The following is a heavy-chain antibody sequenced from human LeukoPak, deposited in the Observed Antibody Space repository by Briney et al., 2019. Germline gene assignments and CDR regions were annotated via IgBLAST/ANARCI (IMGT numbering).Heavy chain of an antibody. CDR2: INSDGSST. CDR1: GFTFSSYW. D-gene: IGHD3-22*01. CDR3: ARSRDSSGYYFGR. V-gene: IGHV3-74*01. J-gene: IGHJ4*02. Sequence: GGSLSLSCAASGFTFSSYWMHWVRQAPGKGLVWVSRINSDGSSTSYADSVKGRFTISRDNAKNTLYLQMNSLRAEDTAVYYCARSRDSSGYYFGRWGQGTLVTVSS.